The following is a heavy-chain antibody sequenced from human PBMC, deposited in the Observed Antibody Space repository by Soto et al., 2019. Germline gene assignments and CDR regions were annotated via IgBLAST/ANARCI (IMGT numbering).Heavy chain of an antibody. J-gene: IGHJ4*02. CDR1: GFTFTSSA. V-gene: IGHV1-58*01. Sequence: SVKVSCKASGFTFTSSAVQWVRQARGQRLEWIGWIVVGSGNTNYAQKFQERVTITRDMSTSTAYMELSSLRSEDTAVYYCARDPSNTSGNRLYLDYWGQGTPVTVSS. D-gene: IGHD2-2*01. CDR2: IVVGSGNT. CDR3: ARDPSNTSGNRLYLDY.